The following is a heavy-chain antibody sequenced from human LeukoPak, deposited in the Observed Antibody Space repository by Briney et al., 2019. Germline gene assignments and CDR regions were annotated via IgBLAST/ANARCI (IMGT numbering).Heavy chain of an antibody. V-gene: IGHV3-23*01. CDR1: GFTFSSYA. Sequence: GGSLRLSFAASGFTFSSYAMSWVRQAPGKGLEWVSAISGSGGSTYYADSVKGRFTISRDNSKNTLYLQMNSLRAEDTAVYYCAKESYYYDSSGYSTHWGQGTLVTVSS. J-gene: IGHJ4*02. CDR3: AKESYYYDSSGYSTH. CDR2: ISGSGGST. D-gene: IGHD3-22*01.